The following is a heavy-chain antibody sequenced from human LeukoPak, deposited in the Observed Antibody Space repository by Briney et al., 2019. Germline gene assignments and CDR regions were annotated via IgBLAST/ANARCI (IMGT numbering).Heavy chain of an antibody. CDR2: ISGSGGST. CDR3: TREQDREASATVVGDY. J-gene: IGHJ4*02. V-gene: IGHV3-23*01. Sequence: GGSLRLSCAASGFTLSSYAMSWVRQAPGKGLEWVSAISGSGGSTYYADSVKGRFTISRDNAKNSLFLQMNSLRAEDTAVYYCTREQDREASATVVGDYWGQGTLVTVSS. D-gene: IGHD4-23*01. CDR1: GFTLSSYA.